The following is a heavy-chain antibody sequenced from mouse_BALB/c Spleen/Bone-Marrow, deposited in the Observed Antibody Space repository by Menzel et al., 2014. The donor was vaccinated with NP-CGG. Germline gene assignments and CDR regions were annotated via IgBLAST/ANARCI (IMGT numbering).Heavy chain of an antibody. CDR1: GLDFSRYW. D-gene: IGHD2-14*01. Sequence: EVQGVESGGGLVQPGGSLKLSCAASGLDFSRYWMNWVRQAPGKGLEWIGEINPDSSTINYTPFLKGKFIISRDNAKNTLYLQMSKVRSEDTALYYCARPYYRYLYSDYWGQGTTLTVSS. V-gene: IGHV4-1*02. J-gene: IGHJ2*01. CDR3: ARPYYRYLYSDY. CDR2: INPDSSTI.